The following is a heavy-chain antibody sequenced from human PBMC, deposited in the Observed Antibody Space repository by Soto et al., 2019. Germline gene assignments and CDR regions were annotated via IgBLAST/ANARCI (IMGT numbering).Heavy chain of an antibody. Sequence: ASVKVSCKASGYTFTSYGISWVRQAPGQGLEWMGWISAYNGNTNYAQKLQGRVTMTTDTSTSTAYMELRSLRSDDTAVYYCARLYGGDVLGQDYFDYWGQGTLVTVSS. CDR3: ARLYGGDVLGQDYFDY. V-gene: IGHV1-18*01. CDR1: GYTFTSYG. CDR2: ISAYNGNT. D-gene: IGHD2-21*02. J-gene: IGHJ4*02.